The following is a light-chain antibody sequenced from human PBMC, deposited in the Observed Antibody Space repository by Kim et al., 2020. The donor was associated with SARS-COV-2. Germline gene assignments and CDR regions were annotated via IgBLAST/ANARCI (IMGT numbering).Light chain of an antibody. Sequence: SAAVGDSVTITCRASHNLNSYLNWYQHKPGKAPKLLIYAAYHLQSGVPSRFSGSGSGTDFTLTINSLQPEDFATYYCQQNYDSWTFGQGTKVDIK. J-gene: IGKJ1*01. V-gene: IGKV1-39*01. CDR2: AAY. CDR1: HNLNSY. CDR3: QQNYDSWT.